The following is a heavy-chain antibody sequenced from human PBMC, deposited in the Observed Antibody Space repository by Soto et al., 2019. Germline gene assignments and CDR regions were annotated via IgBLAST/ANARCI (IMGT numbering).Heavy chain of an antibody. D-gene: IGHD3-10*01. V-gene: IGHV4-39*01. CDR3: ARHRIPQYYYGSGSNHFDY. CDR1: GGSISSSSYY. Sequence: SETLSLTCTVSGGSISSSSYYWGWIRQPPGKGLEWIGSIYYSGSTYYNPSLKSRVTISVDTSKNQFSLKLSSVTAADTAVYYCARHRIPQYYYGSGSNHFDYWGQGTLVTVSS. CDR2: IYYSGST. J-gene: IGHJ4*02.